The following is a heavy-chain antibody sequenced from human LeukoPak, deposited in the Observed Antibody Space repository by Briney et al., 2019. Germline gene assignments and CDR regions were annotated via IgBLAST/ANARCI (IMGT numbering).Heavy chain of an antibody. J-gene: IGHJ4*02. V-gene: IGHV4-59*11. CDR3: ARARYYFDY. CDR2: IYYSGST. Sequence: PSETLSLTCTVSGGSISSHYWSWTRQPPGKGLEWIGYIYYSGSTNYNPSLKSRVTMSVDTSKNQFSLKLSSVTAADTAVYYCARARYYFDYWGQGTLVTVSS. CDR1: GGSISSHY.